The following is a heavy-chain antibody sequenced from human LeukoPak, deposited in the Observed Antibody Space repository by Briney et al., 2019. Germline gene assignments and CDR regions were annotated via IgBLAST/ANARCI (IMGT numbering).Heavy chain of an antibody. CDR3: AGESGIIIRSYYYCGMDV. CDR1: GGSISSYY. V-gene: IGHV4-4*07. CDR2: IYISGST. Sequence: WETLSLTCTVSGGSISSYYWSWIRQPAGKGLEWFGRIYISGSTNYNPSLKSRVTLSVDTSKNQFSLKLSSVTAADTAVYYCAGESGIIIRSYYYCGMDVWGQGTTVTVSS. D-gene: IGHD6-13*01. J-gene: IGHJ6*02.